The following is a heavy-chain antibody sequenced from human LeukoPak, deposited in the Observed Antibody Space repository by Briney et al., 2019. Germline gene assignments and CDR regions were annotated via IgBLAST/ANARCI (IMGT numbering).Heavy chain of an antibody. Sequence: SVKVSCKASGGTFSSYAISWVRQAPGQGLEWMGGIIPIFGTANYAQKFQGRVTITADESTSTAYMELSSLRPEDTAVYYRARDGASGYSLITFDYWGQGTLVTVSS. CDR1: GGTFSSYA. CDR2: IIPIFGTA. D-gene: IGHD2-15*01. J-gene: IGHJ4*02. V-gene: IGHV1-69*01. CDR3: ARDGASGYSLITFDY.